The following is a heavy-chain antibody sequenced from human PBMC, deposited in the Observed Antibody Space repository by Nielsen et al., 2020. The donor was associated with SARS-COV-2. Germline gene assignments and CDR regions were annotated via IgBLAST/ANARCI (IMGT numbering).Heavy chain of an antibody. J-gene: IGHJ4*02. CDR3: AKRSGYTSGRYGDY. CDR1: GFTFSSYS. CDR2: ISSST. D-gene: IGHD6-19*01. V-gene: IGHV3-23*01. Sequence: GESLKISCAASGFTFSSYSMNWVRQAPGKGLEWVSAISSSTYYADSVKGRFTVSRDNSKNTLYLQMNSLRAEDTAVYYCAKRSGYTSGRYGDYWGQGTLVTVSS.